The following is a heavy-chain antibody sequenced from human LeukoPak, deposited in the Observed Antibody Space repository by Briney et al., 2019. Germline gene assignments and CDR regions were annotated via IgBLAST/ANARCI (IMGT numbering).Heavy chain of an antibody. D-gene: IGHD6-19*01. CDR1: GGSFSGYY. CDR2: INHSGST. CDR3: ARGSWIPAVVGTTEGFDY. V-gene: IGHV4-34*01. J-gene: IGHJ4*02. Sequence: SETLSLTCAVYGGSFSGYYWSWIRQPPGKGLEWIGEINHSGSTNYNPSLKSRVTISVDTSKNQFSLKLSSVTAADTAVYYCARGSWIPAVVGTTEGFDYWGQGTLVTVSS.